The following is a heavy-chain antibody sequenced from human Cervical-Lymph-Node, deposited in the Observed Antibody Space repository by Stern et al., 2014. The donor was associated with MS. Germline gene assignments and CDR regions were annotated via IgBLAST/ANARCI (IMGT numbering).Heavy chain of an antibody. Sequence: VQLEESGAEVKKPGASVNVSCKASGYTFSSFAITWVRQAPGQGLEWMGTITVYNGNTNYAQRVQDRVTRPTNTSTNTAYMEVRTLRSDATAVYYCARVWGDTRHWGQGTLVTVSS. V-gene: IGHV1-18*01. CDR1: GYTFSSFA. D-gene: IGHD3-16*01. CDR3: ARVWGDTRH. J-gene: IGHJ4*02. CDR2: ITVYNGNT.